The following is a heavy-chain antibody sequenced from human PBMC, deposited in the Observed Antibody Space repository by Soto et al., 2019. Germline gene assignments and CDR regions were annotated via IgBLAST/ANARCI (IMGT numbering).Heavy chain of an antibody. CDR2: LFYSGAT. CDR3: ARYAAYDSVWGDSDESDY. CDR1: GGSISSNRYY. Sequence: PSETLSLTCTVSGGSISSNRYYWDWIRQPPGKGLEWIGSLFYSGATYHNPSLQSRVTISVDTSKNELSLHLSSVTAADTSVIYCARYAAYDSVWGDSDESDYWGQGTLVAVSS. J-gene: IGHJ4*02. D-gene: IGHD3-16*01. V-gene: IGHV4-39*01.